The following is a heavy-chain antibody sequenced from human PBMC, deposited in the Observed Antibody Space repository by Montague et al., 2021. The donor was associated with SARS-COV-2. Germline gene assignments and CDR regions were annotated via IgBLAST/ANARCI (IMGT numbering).Heavy chain of an antibody. V-gene: IGHV4-4*07. CDR3: ARDEVTHLGTFDY. J-gene: IGHJ4*02. Sequence: SETLSLTCTVSGDSITYFYWSWIRQPAGKGLEWIGRVSSSGSTNYNPSLRSRVSMSVDTSKSQFSLKLSSVTAADTAVYYCARDEVTHLGTFDYWGRGALVTVSS. D-gene: IGHD3-16*01. CDR2: VSSSGST. CDR1: GDSITYFY.